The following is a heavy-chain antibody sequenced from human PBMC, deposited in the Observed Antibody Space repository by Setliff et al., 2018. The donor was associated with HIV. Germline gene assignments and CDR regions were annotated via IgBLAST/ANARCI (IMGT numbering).Heavy chain of an antibody. D-gene: IGHD7-27*01. CDR3: ARQGNWEFDY. CDR2: IRYDGSQT. J-gene: IGHJ4*02. Sequence: PGGSLRLSCAASGFTFSTHEMNWVRQTPGKGLEWVAFIRYDGSQTYYADSVKGRFTISRDNSKNTLYLQMNSLRAEDTAVYYCARQGNWEFDYWGQGTLVTVSS. CDR1: GFTFSTHE. V-gene: IGHV3-30*02.